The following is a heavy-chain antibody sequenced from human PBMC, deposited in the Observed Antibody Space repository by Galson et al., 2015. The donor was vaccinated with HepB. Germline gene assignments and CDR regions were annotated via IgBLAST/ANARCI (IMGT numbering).Heavy chain of an antibody. CDR2: IIPIFGTA. D-gene: IGHD4-17*01. Sequence: SVKVSCKASGGTFSSYAISWVRQAPGQGLEWMGGIIPIFGTANYAQKFQGRVTITADESTSTAYMELSSLRSEDTAVYYCARDLLNGDYVSYYYYMDVWGKGTTVTVSS. CDR1: GGTFSSYA. J-gene: IGHJ6*03. CDR3: ARDLLNGDYVSYYYYMDV. V-gene: IGHV1-69*13.